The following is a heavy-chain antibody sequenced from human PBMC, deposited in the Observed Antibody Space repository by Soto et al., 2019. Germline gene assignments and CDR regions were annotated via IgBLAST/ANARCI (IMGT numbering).Heavy chain of an antibody. Sequence: EVQLVESGGGLVQPGGSLRLSCAASGFTFSSYEMNWVRQAPGKGLEWVSYISSSGSTIYYADSVKGRFTISRDNAKNSLYLQMNSLRAEDTAVYYCARELGTDSGSYPPGSWGQGTLVTVSS. J-gene: IGHJ5*02. CDR3: ARELGTDSGSYPPGS. CDR2: ISSSGSTI. D-gene: IGHD1-26*01. V-gene: IGHV3-48*03. CDR1: GFTFSSYE.